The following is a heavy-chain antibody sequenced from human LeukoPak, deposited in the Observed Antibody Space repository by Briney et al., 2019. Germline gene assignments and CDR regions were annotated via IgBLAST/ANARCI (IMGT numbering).Heavy chain of an antibody. D-gene: IGHD6-19*01. CDR3: AKAYSSPYYYYYMDV. CDR2: ISYDGSNK. Sequence: PGGSLRLSCAASGFTFSSYGMHWVRQAPGKGLEWVAVISYDGSNKYYADSVKGRFTISRDNSKNTLYLQMNSLRAEDTAVYYCAKAYSSPYYYYYMDVWGKGTTVTVSS. J-gene: IGHJ6*03. V-gene: IGHV3-30*18. CDR1: GFTFSSYG.